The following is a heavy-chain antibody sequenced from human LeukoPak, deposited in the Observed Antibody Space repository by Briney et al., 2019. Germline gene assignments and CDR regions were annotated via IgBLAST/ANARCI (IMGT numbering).Heavy chain of an antibody. J-gene: IGHJ4*02. CDR2: IKSKTDGGTT. D-gene: IGHD4-17*01. Sequence: GGSLRLSCAASGFTFSNAYMRWVRQAPGKGLEWVCRIKSKTDGGTTDYAAPVKGRFTISRDDSKNTLYLQMNSLKTEDTAVYDCTTLFQDFGDCDFDNWGQGTLVTVSS. V-gene: IGHV3-15*01. CDR1: GFTFSNAY. CDR3: TTLFQDFGDCDFDN.